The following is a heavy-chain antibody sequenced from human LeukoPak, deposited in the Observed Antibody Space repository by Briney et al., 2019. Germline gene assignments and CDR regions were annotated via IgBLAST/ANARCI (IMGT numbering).Heavy chain of an antibody. CDR2: INPNSGGT. CDR3: ARDSSGYYLRDFDY. D-gene: IGHD3-22*01. Sequence: GASVKVSCKASGYTFTGYYMHWVRQAPGQGLEWMGWINPNSGGTNYAQKFQGRVTMTRDPSISTAYMELSRLRSDDTAVYYCARDSSGYYLRDFDYWGQGTLVTVSS. V-gene: IGHV1-2*02. CDR1: GYTFTGYY. J-gene: IGHJ4*02.